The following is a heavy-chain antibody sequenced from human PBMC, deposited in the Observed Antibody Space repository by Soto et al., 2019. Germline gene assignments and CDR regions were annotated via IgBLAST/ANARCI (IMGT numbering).Heavy chain of an antibody. V-gene: IGHV3-30*18. CDR2: ISYDGSNK. CDR1: GFTFSSYG. D-gene: IGHD1-1*01. Sequence: QVQLVESGGGVVQPGRSLRLSCAASGFTFSSYGMHWVRQAPGKGLEWVAVISYDGSNKYYADSVKGRFTISRDNSKNTLYLQMNSLRAEDKAVYYRAKDREKLEYYYYYGMDVWGQGTTVTVSS. CDR3: AKDREKLEYYYYYGMDV. J-gene: IGHJ6*02.